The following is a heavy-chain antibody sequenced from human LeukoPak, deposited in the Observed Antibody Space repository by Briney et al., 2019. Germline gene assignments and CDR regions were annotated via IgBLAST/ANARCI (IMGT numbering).Heavy chain of an antibody. J-gene: IGHJ4*02. V-gene: IGHV3-23*01. CDR1: GLSFSVYA. Sequence: GGSLTLSCAAPGLSFSVYAMNWVRQAPGKGLEWVSSFGGSGGGPWHAASVKGRFSISRDNSKNTLYLQMSSLSDEDTALYYCAKARGATVNDPADYWGQGILVTVSS. CDR3: AKARGATVNDPADY. CDR2: FGGSGGGP. D-gene: IGHD1-26*01.